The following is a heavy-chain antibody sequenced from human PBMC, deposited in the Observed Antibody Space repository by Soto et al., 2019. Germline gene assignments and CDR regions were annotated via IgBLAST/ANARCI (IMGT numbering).Heavy chain of an antibody. J-gene: IGHJ4*02. V-gene: IGHV4-59*08. CDR2: IYYSGST. Sequence: SETLSLTCTVSGGSICNYYWSWIRQPPGKGLEYIGYIYYSGSTNYNPSLESRVTISVDTSKNQFSLKLNSVTAADTAVYYCARHRTGLDSWGQGTLVTVSS. CDR1: GGSICNYY. CDR3: ARHRTGLDS. D-gene: IGHD3-9*01.